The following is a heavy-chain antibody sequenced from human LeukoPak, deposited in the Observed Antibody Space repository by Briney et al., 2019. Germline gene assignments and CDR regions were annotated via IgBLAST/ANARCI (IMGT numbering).Heavy chain of an antibody. V-gene: IGHV1-2*02. CDR1: GYTFTGYY. D-gene: IGHD5/OR15-5a*01. Sequence: ASVKVSCKASGYTFTGYYMHWVRQAPGQGLEWMGWINPNSGGTNYAQKFQGRVTMTRDTSISAVYMELSRLRSDDTAVYYCARDGAGVYNLVQYWGQGTLVTVSS. J-gene: IGHJ4*02. CDR2: INPNSGGT. CDR3: ARDGAGVYNLVQY.